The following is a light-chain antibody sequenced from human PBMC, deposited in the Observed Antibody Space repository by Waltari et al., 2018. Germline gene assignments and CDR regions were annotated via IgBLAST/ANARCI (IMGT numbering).Light chain of an antibody. CDR2: DVT. CDR3: TSFSTISTAL. J-gene: IGLJ3*02. CDR1: SNDIGDYNY. V-gene: IGLV2-14*03. Sequence: QSALTQPASVSGSPGRSITISCTGTSNDIGDYNYVSWYQHQSGKAPKLMIYDVTERPSGVSNRFSGSKSGNTASLTISGLQADDEADYYCTSFSTISTALFGGGTKVTVL.